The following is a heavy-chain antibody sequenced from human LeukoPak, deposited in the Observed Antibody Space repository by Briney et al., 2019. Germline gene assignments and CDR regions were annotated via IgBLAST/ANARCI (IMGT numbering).Heavy chain of an antibody. CDR2: ISSDGTSS. J-gene: IGHJ4*02. Sequence: GGSLRLSCAASGFTFSNYWMHWVRQAPGKGLVWVSRISSDGTSSSSADSVKGRFTISRDNAKNTLYLQMSSLGAEDTAVYHCARARYCYSTNCYYFDYWGQGTLVTVSS. D-gene: IGHD2-2*01. CDR3: ARARYCYSTNCYYFDY. CDR1: GFTFSNYW. V-gene: IGHV3-74*01.